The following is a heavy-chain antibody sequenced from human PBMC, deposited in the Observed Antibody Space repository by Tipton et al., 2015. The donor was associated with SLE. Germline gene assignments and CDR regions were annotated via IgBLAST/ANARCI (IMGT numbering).Heavy chain of an antibody. D-gene: IGHD4-17*01. Sequence: TLSLTCIVSGGSISSYYRSWIRQPPGKGLEWIGYIYDSGSTSYNPSLKSRVTISEDTSRQQFSLKLSSLTAADTAVYYCARHAGDYAYFDSWGQGTLVTVSS. J-gene: IGHJ4*02. CDR3: ARHAGDYAYFDS. CDR1: GGSISSYY. CDR2: IYDSGST. V-gene: IGHV4-59*08.